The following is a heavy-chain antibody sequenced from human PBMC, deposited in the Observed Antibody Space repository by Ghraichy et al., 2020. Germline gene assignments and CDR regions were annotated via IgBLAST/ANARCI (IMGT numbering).Heavy chain of an antibody. V-gene: IGHV4-4*07. CDR1: GGSISSYY. CDR2: IYTSGST. D-gene: IGHD2-8*01. J-gene: IGHJ6*02. Sequence: SETLSLTCTVSGGSISSYYWSWIRQPAGKGLEWIGRIYTSGSTNYNPSLKSRVTMSVDTSKNQFSLKLSSVTAADTAVYYCARNLRYCTNGVCYICGMDVWGQGTTVTVSS. CDR3: ARNLRYCTNGVCYICGMDV.